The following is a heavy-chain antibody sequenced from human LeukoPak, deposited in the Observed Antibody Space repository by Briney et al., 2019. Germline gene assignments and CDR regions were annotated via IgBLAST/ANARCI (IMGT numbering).Heavy chain of an antibody. D-gene: IGHD3-10*01. CDR2: IKQDGSAK. Sequence: PGGSLRLSCAASGFTFSNYWMSGVRQAPGKGLEWVANIKQDGSAKNYVDSVKGRFTVSRDNAKSSLYLQMNSLRVEDTAVYYCARDGGSGSYRFYYYYHMDVWGKGTTVTVSS. CDR1: GFTFSNYW. V-gene: IGHV3-7*01. J-gene: IGHJ6*03. CDR3: ARDGGSGSYRFYYYYHMDV.